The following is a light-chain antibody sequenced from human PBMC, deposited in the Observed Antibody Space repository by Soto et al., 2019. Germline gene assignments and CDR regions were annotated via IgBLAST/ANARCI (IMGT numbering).Light chain of an antibody. CDR1: ESLLDSHGYNN. CDR2: LGS. J-gene: IGKJ1*01. V-gene: IGKV2-28*01. Sequence: DIVMTQSPLSLPVTPGEPASISCRSSESLLDSHGYNNVDWYLXKEGQSQQVXIYLGSNRASGVPDRFSGSGSGTDVTLKISRVEADDVGVYYCMQALQTPWTFGQGTKVDIK. CDR3: MQALQTPWT.